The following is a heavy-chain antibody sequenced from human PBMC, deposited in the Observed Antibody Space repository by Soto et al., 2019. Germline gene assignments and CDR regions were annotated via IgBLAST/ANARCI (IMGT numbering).Heavy chain of an antibody. J-gene: IGHJ5*02. CDR1: GYTFTRYT. D-gene: IGHD2-15*01. CDR2: INPDNGNT. V-gene: IGHV1-3*01. Sequence: ASVKVSCKASGYTFTRYTMNWVRQAPGQRLEWMGWINPDNGNTKSSQKFQDRVIIIRDTSASTAYMDLSSLRSEDTAVYYCARGIATGQLDPWGQGTLVTVSS. CDR3: ARGIATGQLDP.